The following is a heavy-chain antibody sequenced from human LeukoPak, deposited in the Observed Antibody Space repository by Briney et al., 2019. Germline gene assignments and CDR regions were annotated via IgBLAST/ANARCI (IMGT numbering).Heavy chain of an antibody. CDR1: GYTFTSYY. CDR2: INPSGGST. J-gene: IGHJ4*02. Sequence: ASVKVSCKASGYTFTSYYMHWVRQAPGQGLEWMGIINPSGGSTSYAQKFQGRVTMTRDTSTSTVYMELSSLRSEDTAVYYCAGGGEHSGSYYQSNPFDYWGQGTLVTVSS. D-gene: IGHD1-26*01. CDR3: AGGGEHSGSYYQSNPFDY. V-gene: IGHV1-46*01.